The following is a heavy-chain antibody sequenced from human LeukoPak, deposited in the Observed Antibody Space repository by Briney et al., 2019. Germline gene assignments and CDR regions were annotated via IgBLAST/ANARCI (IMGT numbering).Heavy chain of an antibody. D-gene: IGHD3-9*01. CDR3: ATDQRYAFDY. CDR2: IRTTAEGAKYA. J-gene: IGHJ4*02. Sequence: GGSLRLSCATSGFSFTDYPMNWVRQAPGKGLEWISNIRTTAEGAKYAYYADSVKGRVTISRDDGKNTLYLHMNSLRDDDTVLYYCATDQRYAFDYWGQGILVTVSS. CDR1: GFSFTDYP. V-gene: IGHV3-48*02.